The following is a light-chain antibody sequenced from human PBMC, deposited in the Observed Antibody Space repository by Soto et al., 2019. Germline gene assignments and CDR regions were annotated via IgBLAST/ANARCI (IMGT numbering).Light chain of an antibody. V-gene: IGKV1-5*03. CDR3: QQYNSNSRT. CDR1: QDISNY. Sequence: DIQMTQSPSSLSASVGDRVTITCQASQDISNYLNWYQQKPGKAPKLLIYRASSLESGVPSRFSGSGSGTEFILTISSLQPDDFATYYCQQYNSNSRTFGQGTKVDIK. J-gene: IGKJ1*01. CDR2: RAS.